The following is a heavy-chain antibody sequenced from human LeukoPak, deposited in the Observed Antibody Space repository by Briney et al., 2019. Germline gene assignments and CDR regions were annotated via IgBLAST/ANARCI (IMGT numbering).Heavy chain of an antibody. CDR3: AKGLWFGELFPFDY. Sequence: GGSLRLSCAASGFTFSSYGMHWVRQAPGKGLEWVAVIRYDGSNKYYADSVKGRFTISRDNSKNTLYLQMNSLRAEDTAVYYCAKGLWFGELFPFDYWGQGTLVTVSS. CDR2: IRYDGSNK. V-gene: IGHV3-30*02. J-gene: IGHJ4*02. CDR1: GFTFSSYG. D-gene: IGHD3-10*01.